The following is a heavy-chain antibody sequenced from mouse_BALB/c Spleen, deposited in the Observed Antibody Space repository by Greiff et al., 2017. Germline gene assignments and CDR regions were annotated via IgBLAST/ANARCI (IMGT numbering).Heavy chain of an antibody. D-gene: IGHD1-1*01. V-gene: IGHV2-9*02. CDR2: IWAGGST. J-gene: IGHJ4*01. Sequence: VQVVESGPGLVAPSQSLSITCTVSGFSLTSYGVHWVRQPPGKGLEWLGVIWAGGSTNYNSALMSRLSISKDNSKSQVFLKMNSLQTDDTAMYYCARGNYGSSRYYAMDYWGQGTSVTVSS. CDR3: ARGNYGSSRYYAMDY. CDR1: GFSLTSYG.